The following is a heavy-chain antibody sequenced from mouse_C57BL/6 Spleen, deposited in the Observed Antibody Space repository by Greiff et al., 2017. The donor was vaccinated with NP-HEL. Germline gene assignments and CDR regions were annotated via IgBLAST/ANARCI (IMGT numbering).Heavy chain of an antibody. D-gene: IGHD2-1*01. CDR2: INPGSGGT. Sequence: VQLQQSGAELVRPGTSVKVSCKASGYAFTNYLIEWAKQRPGQGLAWIGVINPGSGGTNYNEKFKGKATLTADKSSSTAYMQLSSLTSEDSAVYFCARRGNGAYAMDYWGQGTSVTVSS. CDR3: ARRGNGAYAMDY. CDR1: GYAFTNYL. V-gene: IGHV1-54*01. J-gene: IGHJ4*01.